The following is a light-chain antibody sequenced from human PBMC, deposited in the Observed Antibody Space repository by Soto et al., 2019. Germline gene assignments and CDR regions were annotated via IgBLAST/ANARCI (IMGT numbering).Light chain of an antibody. V-gene: IGKV1-5*01. Sequence: DIPMTRSPSTLSASVGDRVTITCRASQSIGSWLAWYQQRPGKAPKLLIYDAFNLETGVPSRFSGSRSGAEFTLTIHNLQPDDFATYFCQQYNSYPWTFGQGTKVDIK. CDR3: QQYNSYPWT. J-gene: IGKJ1*01. CDR1: QSIGSW. CDR2: DAF.